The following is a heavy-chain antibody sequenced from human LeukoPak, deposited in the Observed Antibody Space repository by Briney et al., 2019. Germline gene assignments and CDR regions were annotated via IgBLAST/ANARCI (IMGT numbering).Heavy chain of an antibody. CDR2: LVYDERS. Sequence: PGGSLRLSCAASGFPFSSYGMHWVRQAPGKGLEWVARLVYDERSDYANSVKGRLSISRDNSKNTLFLDMSDLRVEDTAVYYCARDLSAAFDFWGQGVLVTVSS. CDR3: ARDLSAAFDF. D-gene: IGHD6-19*01. CDR1: GFPFSSYG. V-gene: IGHV3-33*05. J-gene: IGHJ4*02.